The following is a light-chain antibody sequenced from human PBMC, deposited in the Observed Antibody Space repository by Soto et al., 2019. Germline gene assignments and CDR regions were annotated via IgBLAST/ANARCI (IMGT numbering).Light chain of an antibody. CDR2: STS. CDR1: QRFGSSN. J-gene: IGKJ5*01. CDR3: QQRHNWPIT. V-gene: IGKV3D-20*02. Sequence: EIVLTQSPGTLSLSPGERGTLSCRASQRFGSSNLAWYQQKPGQAPRLLIYSTSSRATGIPDRFSGSGSGTDFTLTISGLEPADLGVYYCQQRHNWPITFGQGTRLEIK.